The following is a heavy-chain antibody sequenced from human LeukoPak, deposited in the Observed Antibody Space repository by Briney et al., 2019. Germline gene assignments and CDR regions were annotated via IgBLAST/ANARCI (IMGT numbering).Heavy chain of an antibody. CDR2: IYYTGST. V-gene: IGHV4-39*01. CDR3: ARRLGVTPDC. J-gene: IGHJ4*02. Sequence: SETLSLTCTVSGGSISTSTYYWGWIRQPPGKGLEWIGSIYYTGSTYYNPSLKSRVTISVDTSKNQFSLKLNSVTAADTAVYYCARRLGVTPDCWGQGTLVTVPS. CDR1: GGSISTSTYY. D-gene: IGHD3-10*01.